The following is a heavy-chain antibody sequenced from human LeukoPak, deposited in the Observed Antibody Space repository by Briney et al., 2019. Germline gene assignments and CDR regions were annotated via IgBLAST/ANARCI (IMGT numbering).Heavy chain of an antibody. V-gene: IGHV3-43*01. CDR1: GFTFDDYT. CDR3: AKDMGVGDRYCSSTSCYTPYYYYMDV. Sequence: GGSLRLSCAASGFTFDDYTMHWVRQAPGKGLEWVSLISWDGGSTYYADSVKGRFTISRDNSKNSLYLQMNSLRTEDTALYYCAKDMGVGDRYCSSTSCYTPYYYYMDVWGKGTTVTVSS. D-gene: IGHD2-2*02. J-gene: IGHJ6*03. CDR2: ISWDGGST.